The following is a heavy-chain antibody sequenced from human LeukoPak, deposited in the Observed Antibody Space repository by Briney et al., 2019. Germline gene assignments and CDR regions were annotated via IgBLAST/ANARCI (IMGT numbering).Heavy chain of an antibody. J-gene: IGHJ3*02. Sequence: GGSLRLSCAASRFTFSSYAMHWVRQAPGKGLEYVSAISSNGGSTYYANSVKGRFTISRDNSKNTLYLQMGSLRAEDMAVYYCARVGQQKAFDIWGQGTMVTVSS. CDR1: RFTFSSYA. CDR2: ISSNGGST. V-gene: IGHV3-64*01. CDR3: ARVGQQKAFDI. D-gene: IGHD6-13*01.